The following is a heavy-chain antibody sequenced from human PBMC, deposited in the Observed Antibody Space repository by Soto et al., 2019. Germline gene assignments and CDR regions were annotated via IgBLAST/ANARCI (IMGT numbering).Heavy chain of an antibody. Sequence: SETLSLTCTVSGGSISSGGYYWSWIRQHPGKGLEWIGYIYYSGSTYYNPSLKSRVTISVDTSKNQFSLKLSSVTAADTAVYYCARDNWNYVHMDVWGKGTTVTVSS. V-gene: IGHV4-31*03. J-gene: IGHJ6*03. CDR1: GGSISSGGYY. CDR2: IYYSGST. D-gene: IGHD1-7*01. CDR3: ARDNWNYVHMDV.